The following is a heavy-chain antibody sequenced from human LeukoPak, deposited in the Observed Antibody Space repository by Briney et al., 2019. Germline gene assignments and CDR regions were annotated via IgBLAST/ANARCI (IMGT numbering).Heavy chain of an antibody. J-gene: IGHJ4*02. CDR1: GFTFSSYG. CDR2: IRYDGSNK. CDR3: SEAGDTNYYRYGDY. V-gene: IGHV3-30*02. Sequence: PGGSLRLSRAASGFTFSSYGMHWVRQAPGKGLEWVAFIRYDGSNKYHADSVKGRFTISRDNAKNTLYLQMNNLRGEDTALYYCSEAGDTNYYRYGDYWGQGTLVTVSS. D-gene: IGHD5-18*01.